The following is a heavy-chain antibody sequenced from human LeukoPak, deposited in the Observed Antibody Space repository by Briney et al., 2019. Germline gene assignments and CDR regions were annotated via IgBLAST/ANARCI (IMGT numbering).Heavy chain of an antibody. CDR1: DESASDYY. V-gene: IGHV4-59*02. Sequence: SETLSLTCTVSDESASDYYWTWIRQPPGKGLEWIGFVHHSGATNYNPSLQSRVTMSIDVSKNRFSLKLSSVTAADTAVYYCARADYAGLFDYWGQGTLLSVSS. CDR2: VHHSGAT. J-gene: IGHJ4*02. D-gene: IGHD4-17*01. CDR3: ARADYAGLFDY.